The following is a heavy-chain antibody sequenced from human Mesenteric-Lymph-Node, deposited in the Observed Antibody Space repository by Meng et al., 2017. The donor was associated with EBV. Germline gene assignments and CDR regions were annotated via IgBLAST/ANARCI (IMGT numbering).Heavy chain of an antibody. D-gene: IGHD2-2*01. CDR3: ARDMPFDY. J-gene: IGHJ4*02. V-gene: IGHV4-30-4*01. CDR2: IYYSGNT. CDR1: GGSICGGTDF. Sequence: QVQLQESGPGLVKPSXXLSLTCAVYGGSICGGTDFWSWIRQPPGKGLEWIGYIYYSGNTNYNPSLKSRITISVDTSKNQFSLRLNSVTAADTAVYYCARDMPFDYWGQGTLGTVSS.